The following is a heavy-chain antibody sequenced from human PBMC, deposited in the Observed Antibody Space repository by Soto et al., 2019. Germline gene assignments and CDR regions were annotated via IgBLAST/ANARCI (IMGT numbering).Heavy chain of an antibody. CDR1: GFILNNYA. CDR3: VGGGGGGGGGGG. J-gene: IGHJ3*01. CDR2: IGGTDGDSDGVP. Sequence: VQLLESGGDLVQPGGSLRLSCVASGFILNNYAMSWVRQAPGKGLEWVSTIGGTDGDSDGVPWYEDSVKGRFTISRDSSANTLFLHMDNGGGGGWGVGGGVGGGGGGGGGGGGGQGTTVVVSS. V-gene: IGHV3-23*01. D-gene: IGHD3-16*01.